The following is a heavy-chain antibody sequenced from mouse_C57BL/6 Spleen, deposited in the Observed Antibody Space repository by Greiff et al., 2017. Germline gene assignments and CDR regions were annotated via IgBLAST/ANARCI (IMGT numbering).Heavy chain of an antibody. D-gene: IGHD2-4*01. CDR3: AREGYDSFDY. CDR2: IYPGSGST. J-gene: IGHJ2*01. V-gene: IGHV1-55*01. Sequence: QVHVKQPGAELVKPGASVKMSCKASGYTFTSYWITWVKQRPGQGLEWIGDIYPGSGSTNYNEKFKSKATLTVDTSSSTAYMQLSSLTSEDSAVYYCAREGYDSFDYWGQGTTLTVSS. CDR1: GYTFTSYW.